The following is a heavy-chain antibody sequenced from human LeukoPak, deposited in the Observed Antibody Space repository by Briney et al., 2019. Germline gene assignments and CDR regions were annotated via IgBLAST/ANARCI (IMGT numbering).Heavy chain of an antibody. CDR1: GYTFTSYA. D-gene: IGHD1-26*01. CDR2: INTNTGNP. CDR3: ASARLGKPHLNAFDI. Sequence: ASVKVSCTASGYTFTSYAMNWVRQAPGQGLEWMGWINTNTGNPTYAQGFTGRFVFSLDTSVSTAYLQISSLKAEDTAVYYCASARLGKPHLNAFDIWGQGTMVTVSS. V-gene: IGHV7-4-1*02. J-gene: IGHJ3*02.